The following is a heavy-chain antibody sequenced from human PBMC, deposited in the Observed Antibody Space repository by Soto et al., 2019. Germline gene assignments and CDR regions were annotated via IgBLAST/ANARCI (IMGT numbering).Heavy chain of an antibody. CDR3: VRVTLDIAGGHYYYYYMDV. V-gene: IGHV3-7*01. D-gene: IGHD3-9*01. J-gene: IGHJ6*03. CDR1: EMTFSLCS. CDR2: IKNDGTEK. Sequence: DVRLVESGGGLVQTGKSLRLSCEVSEMTFSLCSMSWVRRLPGKRLEWVATIKNDGTEKSSVESVKGRFTISRDNDKNSLDLEMNDLRVDDSSVYYCVRVTLDIAGGHYYYYYMDVWGKGTTVTVSS.